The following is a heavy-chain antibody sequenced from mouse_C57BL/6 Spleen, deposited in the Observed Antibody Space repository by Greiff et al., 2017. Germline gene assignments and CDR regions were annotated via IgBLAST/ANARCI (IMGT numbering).Heavy chain of an antibody. Sequence: DVKLQESGPGLVKPSQSLSLTCSVTGYSITSGYYWNWIRQFPGNKLEWMGYISYDGSNNYNPSLKNRISITRDTSKNQFFLKLNSVTTEDTATYYCARYYGSRGYFDVWGTGTTVTVSS. CDR1: GYSITSGYY. CDR2: ISYDGSN. D-gene: IGHD1-1*01. V-gene: IGHV3-6*01. CDR3: ARYYGSRGYFDV. J-gene: IGHJ1*03.